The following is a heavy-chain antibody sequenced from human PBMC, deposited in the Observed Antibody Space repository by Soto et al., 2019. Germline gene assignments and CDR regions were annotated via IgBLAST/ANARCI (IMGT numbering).Heavy chain of an antibody. Sequence: ASVKVSCKASGYTFASYDSKWVRQATGQGLEWMGWMNPNSGNTGYAQKFQGRVTMTRNTSISTAYMELSSLRSEDTAVYYCARVVIVAPGFDAFDIWGQGTMVTVSS. D-gene: IGHD3-16*02. CDR1: GYTFASYD. CDR3: ARVVIVAPGFDAFDI. J-gene: IGHJ3*02. CDR2: MNPNSGNT. V-gene: IGHV1-8*01.